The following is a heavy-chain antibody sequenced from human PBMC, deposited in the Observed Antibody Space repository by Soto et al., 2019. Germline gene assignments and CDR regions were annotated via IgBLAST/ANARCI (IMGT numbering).Heavy chain of an antibody. J-gene: IGHJ3*01. CDR1: GFTFSSYE. D-gene: IGHD3-22*01. CDR3: ARGFYYYDSNGYYHLGVFDF. V-gene: IGHV3-48*03. Sequence: EVQLVESGGGLVQPGGSLRLSCAASGFTFSSYEINWVRQAPGKGLEWVSYISSSGSPIYYTDSVKGRFTISRDNAKNSMYLQMNSLRAEDTAVYYCARGFYYYDSNGYYHLGVFDFWGQGTMVTVSS. CDR2: ISSSGSPI.